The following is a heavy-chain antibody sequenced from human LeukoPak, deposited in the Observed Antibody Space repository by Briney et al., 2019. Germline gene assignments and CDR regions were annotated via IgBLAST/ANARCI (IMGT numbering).Heavy chain of an antibody. V-gene: IGHV3-23*01. D-gene: IGHD3-10*01. CDR3: AKGDGYGDFED. CDR2: YRGSSGST. Sequence: GGSLRLSCETSGFSFSSYDVNWVRQAPGKGLEWVSVYRGSSGSTYSADSVKGRLTISTDDSKNTLYLHMRSLRAEDTAIYYCAKGDGYGDFEDWGQGTPVTVSS. CDR1: GFSFSSYD. J-gene: IGHJ4*02.